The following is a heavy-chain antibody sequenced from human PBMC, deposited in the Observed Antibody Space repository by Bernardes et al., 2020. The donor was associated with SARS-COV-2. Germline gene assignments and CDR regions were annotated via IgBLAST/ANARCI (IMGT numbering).Heavy chain of an antibody. CDR2: ISYDGGIT. J-gene: IGHJ4*02. CDR3: ARRAEKISGYVHRYFDY. Sequence: GGSLRLSCAASGFNFSSSGMSWVRQATGKGLEWVSAISYDGGITKYADSVKGRFTISRDTSKNTLYLRMNSLRAEDTAVYYCARRAEKISGYVHRYFDYWGQGTLVTVSS. V-gene: IGHV3-23*01. D-gene: IGHD3-22*01. CDR1: GFNFSSSG.